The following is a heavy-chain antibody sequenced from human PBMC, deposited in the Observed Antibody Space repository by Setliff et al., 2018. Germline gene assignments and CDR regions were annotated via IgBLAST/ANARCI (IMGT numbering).Heavy chain of an antibody. V-gene: IGHV4-59*01. CDR2: VYHSGTA. CDR3: AKGGTYRYFDF. Sequence: SETLSLTCTVSGGPFSGASIWSWIRQPPGKGLEFIGYVYHSGTAKYDPSLESRAIMSVDASKNEISLKSKSVTAADTAVYYCAKGGTYRYFDFWGQGALVTVS. CDR1: GGPFSGAS. J-gene: IGHJ4*02. D-gene: IGHD1-1*01.